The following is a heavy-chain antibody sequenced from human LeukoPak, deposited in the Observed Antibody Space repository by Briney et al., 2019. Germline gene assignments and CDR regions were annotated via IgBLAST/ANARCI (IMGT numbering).Heavy chain of an antibody. V-gene: IGHV4-61*02. J-gene: IGHJ4*02. CDR3: ARVPDWTYVPDY. Sequence: SETLSLTCTVSGGSISSDRFCWTWVRQPAGKGLEWIGRIKSSNTNYNPSLKSRVSISLDTSTNQFSLKLSSLTAADTAVYYCARVPDWTYVPDYWGQGTLVTVSS. CDR2: IKSSNT. CDR1: GGSISSDRFC. D-gene: IGHD3-16*01.